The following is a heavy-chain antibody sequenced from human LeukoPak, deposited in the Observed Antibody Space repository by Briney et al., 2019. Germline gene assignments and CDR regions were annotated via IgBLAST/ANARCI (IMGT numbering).Heavy chain of an antibody. Sequence: SETLSLTSSVSGGSISSYYWSWIRQPPGKGLEWIGYIYYSGSTNYNPSLKSRVTISVDTSKNQLSLKLSSVTAADTAVYFCAYGHSFDYWGQGTLVTVAS. CDR3: AYGHSFDY. CDR1: GGSISSYY. V-gene: IGHV4-59*01. CDR2: IYYSGST. D-gene: IGHD3-10*01. J-gene: IGHJ4*02.